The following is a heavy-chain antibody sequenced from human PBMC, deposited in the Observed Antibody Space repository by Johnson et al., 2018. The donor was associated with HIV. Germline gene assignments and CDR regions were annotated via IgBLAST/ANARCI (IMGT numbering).Heavy chain of an antibody. Sequence: QVQLVESGGGLVKPGGSLRLSCAASGFIFSDYYMNWIRQAPGKGLEWVSSISSTGGDKYYVDSMKGRFTISRDNVKNSVYLQMNSLRVEDTAVYYCARSKDCSGGSCPDAFDIWGQGTMVIVSS. D-gene: IGHD2-15*01. CDR1: GFIFSDYY. CDR2: ISSTGGDK. V-gene: IGHV3-11*04. J-gene: IGHJ3*02. CDR3: ARSKDCSGGSCPDAFDI.